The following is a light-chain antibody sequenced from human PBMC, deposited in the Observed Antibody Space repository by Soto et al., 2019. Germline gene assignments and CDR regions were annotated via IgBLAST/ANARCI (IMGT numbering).Light chain of an antibody. CDR3: AAWDDSLNGYV. CDR1: SSNIGSNT. Sequence: QSVLTQPPSASGTPGQRVTISCSGSSSNIGSNTVNWYQQLPGTAPKLLIYNDNQRPSGVPDRFSGSKSGTSASLAISGLQSVDEADYYCAAWDDSLNGYVFGTGTKLTVL. V-gene: IGLV1-44*01. CDR2: NDN. J-gene: IGLJ1*01.